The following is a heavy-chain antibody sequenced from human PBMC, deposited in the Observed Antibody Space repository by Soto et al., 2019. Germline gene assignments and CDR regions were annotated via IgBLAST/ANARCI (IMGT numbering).Heavy chain of an antibody. CDR1: GFTFSSYS. D-gene: IGHD4-17*01. J-gene: IGHJ6*03. Sequence: GGSLRLSCAASGFTFSSYSMNWVRQAPGKGLEWVSSISSSSSYIYYADSVKGPFTISRDNTKNSLYLKMNSLRAEDTAVYYCARETGGDYESYYYYYMDVWGKGTTVPVSS. CDR2: ISSSSSYI. V-gene: IGHV3-21*01. CDR3: ARETGGDYESYYYYYMDV.